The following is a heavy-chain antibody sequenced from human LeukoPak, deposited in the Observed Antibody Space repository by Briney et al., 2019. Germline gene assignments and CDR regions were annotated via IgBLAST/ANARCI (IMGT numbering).Heavy chain of an antibody. D-gene: IGHD3-22*01. J-gene: IGHJ4*02. CDR2: IYYSGST. CDR1: GGSISTSSYY. Sequence: PSETLSLTCTVSGGSISTSSYYWGWIRQPPGKGLEWIGSIYYSGSTNYNPSLKSRVTISVDTSKNQFSLKLSSVTAADTAVYYCARIDSSGYKLDYWGQGTLVTVSS. V-gene: IGHV4-39*07. CDR3: ARIDSSGYKLDY.